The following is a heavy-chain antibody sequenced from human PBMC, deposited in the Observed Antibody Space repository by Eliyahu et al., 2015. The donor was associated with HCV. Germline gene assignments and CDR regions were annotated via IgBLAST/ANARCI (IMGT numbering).Heavy chain of an antibody. D-gene: IGHD2-15*01. J-gene: IGHJ5*02. CDR3: ARVPDEHCSGGSCYWFDP. CDR1: GGSISSGGYX. CDR2: IYYSGST. Sequence: QVQLQESGPGLVKPSQTLSLTCTVSGGSISSGGYXWSWIRQPPGKGLEWIGVIYYSGSTYYNPSLKSRVTISVDTSKNQFSLKLSSVTAADTAVYYCARVPDEHCSGGSCYWFDPWGQGTLVTVSS. V-gene: IGHV4-31*03.